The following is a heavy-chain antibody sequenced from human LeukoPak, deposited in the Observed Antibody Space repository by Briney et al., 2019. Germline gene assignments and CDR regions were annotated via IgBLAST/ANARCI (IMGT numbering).Heavy chain of an antibody. J-gene: IGHJ3*02. CDR3: ARVHAGGAFDI. CDR1: GGSISSSSYY. CDR2: IYYSGST. V-gene: IGHV4-39*07. Sequence: SETLSLTCTVSGGSISSSSYYWGWIRQPPGKGLEWIGSIYYSGSTYYNPSLKSRVTISVDTSKNQFSLKLSSVTAADTAVYYCARVHAGGAFDIWGQGTKVTVSS. D-gene: IGHD3-16*01.